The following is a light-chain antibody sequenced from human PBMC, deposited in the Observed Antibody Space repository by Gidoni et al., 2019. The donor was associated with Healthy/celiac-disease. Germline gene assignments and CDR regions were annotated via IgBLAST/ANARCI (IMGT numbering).Light chain of an antibody. CDR1: QDISNY. Sequence: IQMTQSPSSLSASVGDRVTITCQASQDISNYLKWYQQKPGKSPKLLIYDASNLETGVTSRVSGSGAGTDFTFTISSLQPEDIATYYCQQYDNLPRTFGQGTKLEIK. CDR2: DAS. J-gene: IGKJ2*01. CDR3: QQYDNLPRT. V-gene: IGKV1-33*01.